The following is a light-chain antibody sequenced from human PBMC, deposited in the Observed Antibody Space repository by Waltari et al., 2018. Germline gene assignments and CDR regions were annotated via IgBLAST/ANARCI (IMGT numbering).Light chain of an antibody. V-gene: IGLV2-23*02. J-gene: IGLJ3*02. CDR3: CSYVQKDIWL. CDR2: EVI. CDR1: TGLRGTPDF. Sequence: QSALTQPPSVSGAPGQSITISCSAVTGLRGTPDFVSWYQHHPGNVPKPLIYEVIKRPPDISDRFTGSKSGNTASLSISGLQADDEADYYCCSYVQKDIWLFGRGTKVTVL.